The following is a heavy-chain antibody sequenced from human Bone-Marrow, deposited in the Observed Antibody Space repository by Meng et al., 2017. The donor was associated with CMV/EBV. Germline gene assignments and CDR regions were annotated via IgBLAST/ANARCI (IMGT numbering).Heavy chain of an antibody. J-gene: IGHJ5*02. CDR1: GFTFSSYG. V-gene: IGHV3-33*06. Sequence: LSLTCVASGFTFSSYGMHWVRQAPGKGLEWVAVIWYDGRNKYYADSVKGRFTISRDNSKNTLYLQMNRLRAEDTAVYYCAKDPFDPWGQGTLVTVSS. CDR3: AKDPFDP. CDR2: IWYDGRNK.